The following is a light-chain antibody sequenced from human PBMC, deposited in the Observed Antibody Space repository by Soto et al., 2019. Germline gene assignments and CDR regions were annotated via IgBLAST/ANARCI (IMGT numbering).Light chain of an antibody. V-gene: IGLV2-8*01. CDR2: EVV. CDR1: RNDIGAYEF. CDR3: KSYAGSNTYL. Sequence: QSAVTQPPSASGSPGQSGTISCTGTRNDIGAYEFVSWYQHHPGKAPKLMIYEVVQRPSGVPNRFYGSKSGNTSSLTLSGLQAADEADYYFKSYAGSNTYLFGTGTKVTVL. J-gene: IGLJ1*01.